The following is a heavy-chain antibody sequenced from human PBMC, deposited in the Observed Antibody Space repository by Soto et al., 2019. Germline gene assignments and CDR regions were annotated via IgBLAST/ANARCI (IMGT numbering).Heavy chain of an antibody. CDR1: GGTFSSYA. D-gene: IGHD3-3*01. J-gene: IGHJ5*02. V-gene: IGHV1-69*01. Sequence: QVQLVQSGAEVKKPGSSVKVSCKASGGTFSSYAISWVRQAPGQGLEWMGGIIPNFGTANYAEKFQGRVTITADESTSTAYMELSSLRSEDTAVYYCARSTIFGVVIIGWFDPWGQGTLVTVSS. CDR2: IIPNFGTA. CDR3: ARSTIFGVVIIGWFDP.